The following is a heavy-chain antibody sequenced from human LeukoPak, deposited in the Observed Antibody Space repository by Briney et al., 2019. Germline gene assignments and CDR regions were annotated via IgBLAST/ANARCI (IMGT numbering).Heavy chain of an antibody. CDR3: ARDPEMATIIGAFDI. Sequence: SVKVSCKASGGTFSSYAISWVRQAPGQGLEWMGGIIPIFGTANYAQKFQGRVTITADESTSTAYMELSSLRSEDTAVYYCARDPEMATIIGAFDIWGQGTMVTVSS. CDR1: GGTFSSYA. D-gene: IGHD5-24*01. V-gene: IGHV1-69*13. CDR2: IIPIFGTA. J-gene: IGHJ3*02.